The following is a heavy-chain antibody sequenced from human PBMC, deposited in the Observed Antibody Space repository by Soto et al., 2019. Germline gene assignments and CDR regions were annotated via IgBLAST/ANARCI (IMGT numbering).Heavy chain of an antibody. V-gene: IGHV3-43*01. CDR1: GFTFDDYT. D-gene: IGHD5-18*01. CDR2: ISWDGGST. J-gene: IGHJ6*02. CDR3: AKASGYFYYYYGMDV. Sequence: WGSLRLSCAASGFTFDDYTMHWVRQAPGKGLEWVSLISWDGGSTYYADSVKGRFTISRDNSKNSLYLQMNSLRTEDTALYYCAKASGYFYYYYGMDVWGQGTTVTGSS.